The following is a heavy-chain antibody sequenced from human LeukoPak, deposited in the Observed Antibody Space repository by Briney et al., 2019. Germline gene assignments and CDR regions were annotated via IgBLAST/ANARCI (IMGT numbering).Heavy chain of an antibody. CDR2: IIPIFGTA. Sequence: ASVKVSCKASGGTFSSYAISWVRQAPGQGLEWMGGIIPIFGTANYAQKFQGRVTIATDESTSTAYMELSSLRSDDTAVYYCARDPFVLYCSSTSCSPHDYWGQGTLVTVSS. CDR1: GGTFSSYA. V-gene: IGHV1-69*05. CDR3: ARDPFVLYCSSTSCSPHDY. D-gene: IGHD2-2*01. J-gene: IGHJ4*02.